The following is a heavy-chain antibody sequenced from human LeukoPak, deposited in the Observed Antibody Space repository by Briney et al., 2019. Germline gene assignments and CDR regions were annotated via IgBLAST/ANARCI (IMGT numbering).Heavy chain of an antibody. CDR1: GYTFTRYY. J-gene: IGHJ4*02. D-gene: IGHD6-19*01. V-gene: IGHV1-2*02. CDR2: INPNSGGT. CDR3: ARDPQWLARGGLDY. Sequence: ASVKVSCKASGYTFTRYYMHWVRQAPGQGLEWMGWINPNSGGTNYAQKFQGRVTMTRDTSISTAYMELSRLRSDDTAVYYCARDPQWLARGGLDYWGQGTLVTVSS.